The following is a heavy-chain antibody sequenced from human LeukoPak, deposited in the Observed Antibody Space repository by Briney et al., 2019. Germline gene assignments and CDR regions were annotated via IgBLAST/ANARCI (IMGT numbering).Heavy chain of an antibody. Sequence: SETLSLTCGVSVGSISSGNWWTWVRQSPGKGLEWIGEIHHNGTRNYNPSLKSRVIISLDTFKNHISLILTSLTAADTAVYYGASAARLRGEGGEHYRCGLDVWGQGTTVIVSS. D-gene: IGHD6-25*01. CDR1: VGSISSGNW. J-gene: IGHJ6*02. V-gene: IGHV4/OR15-8*01. CDR2: IHHNGTR. CDR3: ASAARLRGEGGEHYRCGLDV.